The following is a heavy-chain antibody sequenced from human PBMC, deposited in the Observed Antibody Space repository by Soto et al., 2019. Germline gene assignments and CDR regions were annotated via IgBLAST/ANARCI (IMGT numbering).Heavy chain of an antibody. CDR2: IMGTGGKT. CDR3: AKGGDNWYFDY. D-gene: IGHD1-20*01. Sequence: EVQLLESGGGLVQPGGSLTLSCAASGFSFSSYPMNWVRQAPGKGLESVAVIMGTGGKTYYADSVQGRFTISRDDSKSTVFLQMNGLRADDTATYYCAKGGDNWYFDYRGQGTLVTVTS. CDR1: GFSFSSYP. V-gene: IGHV3-23*01. J-gene: IGHJ4*02.